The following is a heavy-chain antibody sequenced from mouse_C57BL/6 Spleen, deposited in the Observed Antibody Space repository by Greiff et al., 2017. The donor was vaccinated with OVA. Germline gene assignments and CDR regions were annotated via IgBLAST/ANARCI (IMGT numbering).Heavy chain of an antibody. Sequence: EVKLMESGGGLVQPGGSLKLSCAASGFTFSDYYMYWVRQTPEKRLEWVAYISNGGGSTYYPDTVKGRFTISRDNAKNTLYLQMSRLKSEDTAMYYCARRSISYYGSSPHYFDYWGQGTTLTVSS. J-gene: IGHJ2*01. CDR3: ARRSISYYGSSPHYFDY. D-gene: IGHD1-1*01. V-gene: IGHV5-12*01. CDR2: ISNGGGST. CDR1: GFTFSDYY.